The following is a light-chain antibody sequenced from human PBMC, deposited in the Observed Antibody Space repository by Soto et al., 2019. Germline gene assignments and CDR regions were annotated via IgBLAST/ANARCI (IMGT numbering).Light chain of an antibody. CDR3: SSYSTSSTPVV. CDR1: SSDVGFYNY. J-gene: IGLJ2*01. Sequence: QSALTQPASVSGSPGQSITISCTGTSSDVGFYNYVSWYQQHPGKAPQLMIYEVSNRPSGVSNRFSGSKSGNTASLTISGLQAEEEADYYCSSYSTSSTPVVFGGGTKVTVL. V-gene: IGLV2-14*01. CDR2: EVS.